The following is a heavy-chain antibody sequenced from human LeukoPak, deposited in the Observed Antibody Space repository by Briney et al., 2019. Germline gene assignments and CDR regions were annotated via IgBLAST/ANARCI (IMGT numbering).Heavy chain of an antibody. J-gene: IGHJ6*02. CDR1: GLTFSSYS. V-gene: IGHV3-21*01. Sequence: GGTLRLSCAASGLTFSSYSMNWVRQAPGKGLEWVSSISSSSSYIYYADSVKGRFTISRDNAKNSLYLQLTSLSADETAVFYCASRAYYFGMDVWGQGTTVTAS. CDR2: ISSSSSYI. CDR3: ASRAYYFGMDV.